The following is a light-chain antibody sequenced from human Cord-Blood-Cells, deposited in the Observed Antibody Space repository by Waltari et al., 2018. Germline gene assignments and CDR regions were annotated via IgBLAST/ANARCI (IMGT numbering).Light chain of an antibody. CDR3: QQYYSTPYT. CDR2: LTS. Sequence: DIVMTQSPDFLAVSLGERATINCKSSQSDLYSSNNKIYLAWYQQKPLQTPKLLIYLTSTREAGVPDRFSGSGSETDFTLTICSLQSKDVAVYYCQQYYSTPYTFGQGTKLDIK. J-gene: IGKJ2*01. V-gene: IGKV4-1*01. CDR1: QSDLYSSNNKIY.